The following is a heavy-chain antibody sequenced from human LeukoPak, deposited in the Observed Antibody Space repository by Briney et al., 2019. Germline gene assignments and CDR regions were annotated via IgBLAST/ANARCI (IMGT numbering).Heavy chain of an antibody. Sequence: PGGSLRLSCAASGFTFSTYGMHWVRQAPGKGLEWVAVIIYDGSNKYYADSVKGRLTISRDNSKNTLYLQMDSLRAEDTAVYYCAKGEVGGYSGYANFDYWGQGTLVTVSS. D-gene: IGHD5-12*01. CDR1: GFTFSTYG. V-gene: IGHV3-30*18. CDR3: AKGEVGGYSGYANFDY. J-gene: IGHJ4*02. CDR2: IIYDGSNK.